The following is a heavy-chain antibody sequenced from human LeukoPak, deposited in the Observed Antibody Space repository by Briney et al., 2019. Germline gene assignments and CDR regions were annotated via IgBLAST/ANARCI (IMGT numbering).Heavy chain of an antibody. Sequence: ASVKVSCKASGYTFTSYDINWVRQATGQGLEWMGWMNPNSGNTGYAQKFQGRVTMTRNTSISTAYMELSSLRSEDTAVYYCARVAYYYGSGSYPFDYWGQGTLVTVSS. CDR1: GYTFTSYD. J-gene: IGHJ4*02. V-gene: IGHV1-8*01. CDR2: MNPNSGNT. CDR3: ARVAYYYGSGSYPFDY. D-gene: IGHD3-10*01.